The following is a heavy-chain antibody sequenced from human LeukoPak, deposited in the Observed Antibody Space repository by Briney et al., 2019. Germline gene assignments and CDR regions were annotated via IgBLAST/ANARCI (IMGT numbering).Heavy chain of an antibody. Sequence: GGSLRLSCAASGFTFNNYVMSWIRQAPGKGLEWVSVVSNSGGSTYYADSVKGRFTISRDNSKNTMYLQMNSLGAEDTAVYYCAKGYCVNDKCSNYDYWGQGTLVTVSS. D-gene: IGHD2-8*01. J-gene: IGHJ4*02. CDR1: GFTFNNYV. V-gene: IGHV3-23*01. CDR2: VSNSGGST. CDR3: AKGYCVNDKCSNYDY.